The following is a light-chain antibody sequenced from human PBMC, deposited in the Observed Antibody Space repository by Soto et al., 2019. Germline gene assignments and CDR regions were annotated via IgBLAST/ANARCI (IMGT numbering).Light chain of an antibody. CDR2: ASS. CDR3: QQYGDWPLT. V-gene: IGKV3-15*01. CDR1: QSVGSN. J-gene: IGKJ4*01. Sequence: EIVLTHSPATLSVSPGERATLSCRASQSVGSNFAWYQQKPGQAPRLLIFASSTRATGVPARFSGSGSGTEFTLTISSLQSEDFAVYYCQQYGDWPLTFGGGAKVEIE.